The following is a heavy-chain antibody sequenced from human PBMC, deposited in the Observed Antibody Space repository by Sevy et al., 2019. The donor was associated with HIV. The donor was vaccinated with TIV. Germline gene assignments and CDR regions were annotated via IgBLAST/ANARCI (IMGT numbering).Heavy chain of an antibody. CDR2: FDPEDGET. CDR1: GYTLTKLS. D-gene: IGHD4-17*01. CDR3: ATDLWFYYGDFRGF. V-gene: IGHV1-24*01. Sequence: ASVKVSCKVSGYTLTKLSMHWVRQAPGKGLEWMGRFDPEDGETIFAQKFQGRVTMTEDTSTDTAYMELNNLRSDDTAVYYCATDLWFYYGDFRGFWGQGTLVTVSS. J-gene: IGHJ4*02.